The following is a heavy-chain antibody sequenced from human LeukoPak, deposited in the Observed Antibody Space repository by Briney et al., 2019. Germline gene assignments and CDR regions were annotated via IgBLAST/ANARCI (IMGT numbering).Heavy chain of an antibody. D-gene: IGHD3-22*01. Sequence: GGSLRLSCAASGFTFSTYAMSWVRQAPGKGLEWVSYISSSGSTIYYADSVKGRFTISRDNAKNSLYLQMNSLRAEDTAVYYCARDWYYYDSSGYHIPDYWGQGTLVTVSS. CDR3: ARDWYYYDSSGYHIPDY. CDR1: GFTFSTYA. J-gene: IGHJ4*02. CDR2: ISSSGSTI. V-gene: IGHV3-11*01.